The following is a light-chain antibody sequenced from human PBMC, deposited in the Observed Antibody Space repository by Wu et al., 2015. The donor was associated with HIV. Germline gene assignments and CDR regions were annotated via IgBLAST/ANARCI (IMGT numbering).Light chain of an antibody. CDR1: QSVSNN. Sequence: EIVMTQSPATLSVSPGEGATLSCRASQSVSNNLAWYQQKPGQAPRLLFYGASIRATGIPARFSGSGSGTEFTLTISSMQSEDFAVYYCQQYHNWPPWTFGQGTKVEIK. CDR3: QQYHNWPPWT. CDR2: GAS. V-gene: IGKV3-15*01. J-gene: IGKJ1*01.